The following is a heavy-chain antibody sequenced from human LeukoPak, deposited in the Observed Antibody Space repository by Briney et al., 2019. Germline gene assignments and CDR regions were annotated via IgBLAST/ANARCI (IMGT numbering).Heavy chain of an antibody. CDR3: AKDRLLNCRGDCYIFDY. Sequence: GGSLRLSCVASGFTLRSYVMTWVRQTPGKGLEWVSSISGSGDSTFYADSVKGRFSISRDNSKNTLYLQVNGLRTEDTAVYYCAKDRLLNCRGDCYIFDYWGQGTVVTVSS. CDR1: GFTLRSYV. CDR2: ISGSGDST. J-gene: IGHJ4*02. V-gene: IGHV3-23*01. D-gene: IGHD2-21*02.